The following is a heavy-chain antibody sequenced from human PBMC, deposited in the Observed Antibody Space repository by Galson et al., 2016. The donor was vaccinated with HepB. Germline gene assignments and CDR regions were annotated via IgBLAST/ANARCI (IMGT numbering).Heavy chain of an antibody. Sequence: PALVKPTQTLTLTCTFSGFSPTTSGVGVGWIRQPPGKALEWLALIYWDDKRYRPSLKTRLTITKDTSKNQVVLTMTNMDPVDTATYYCAHRRGSTWPYAAFDIWGQGTVVTVSS. V-gene: IGHV2-5*01. CDR2: IYWDDK. CDR1: GFSPTTSGVG. J-gene: IGHJ3*02. D-gene: IGHD6-13*01. CDR3: AHRRGSTWPYAAFDI.